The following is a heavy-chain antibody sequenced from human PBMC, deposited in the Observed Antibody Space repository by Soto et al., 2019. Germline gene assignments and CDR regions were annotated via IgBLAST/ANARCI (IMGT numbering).Heavy chain of an antibody. CDR3: AGERMTKVTTVGFGP. CDR1: GFTFSSYG. D-gene: IGHD4-17*01. J-gene: IGHJ5*02. Sequence: QVQLVESGGGVVQTGRSLRLSCAASGFTFSSYGMHWVRQAPGKGLEWLAVIWYDGRNKYYADSVKGRFTISRANSKNALYLQMNSRRAEDTAVYYCAGERMTKVTTVGFGPWGQGTLVTVS. V-gene: IGHV3-33*01. CDR2: IWYDGRNK.